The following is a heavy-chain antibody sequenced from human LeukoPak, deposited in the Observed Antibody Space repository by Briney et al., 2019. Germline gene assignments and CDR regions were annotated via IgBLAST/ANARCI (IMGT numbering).Heavy chain of an antibody. V-gene: IGHV3-20*01. D-gene: IGHD6-19*01. J-gene: IGHJ3*02. Sequence: PGGSLRLSCEASGFTFEDYGMTWVRQCPGRGLEYVAEINWNGDNPVYENSLRGRFTISRNNARNSVYLEMNSLRAEDTALYHCARGRYSSGWGHFDAFDIWGQGTMVTVSS. CDR3: ARGRYSSGWGHFDAFDI. CDR2: INWNGDNP. CDR1: GFTFEDYG.